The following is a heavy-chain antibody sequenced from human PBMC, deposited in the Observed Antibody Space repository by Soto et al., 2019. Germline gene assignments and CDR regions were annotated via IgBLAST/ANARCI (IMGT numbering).Heavy chain of an antibody. D-gene: IGHD2-15*01. CDR3: ARVSNRGGHDGGIDV. CDR1: GFLFSSHV. Sequence: PGGSLRLSCSASGFLFSSHVRQWVRRPPGKGLEWVAVIWYDGSHECYGASVKGRFAVSRDNSKSALYLQMNSLRVEDTALYYCARVSNRGGHDGGIDVWGQGTTGTVSS. CDR2: IWYDGSHE. J-gene: IGHJ6*02. V-gene: IGHV3-33*01.